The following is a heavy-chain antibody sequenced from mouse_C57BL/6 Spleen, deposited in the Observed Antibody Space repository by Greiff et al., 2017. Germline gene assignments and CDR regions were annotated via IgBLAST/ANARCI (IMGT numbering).Heavy chain of an antibody. CDR3: TRRGYYGSSYFDY. V-gene: IGHV1-5*01. J-gene: IGHJ2*01. D-gene: IGHD1-1*01. CDR2: IYPGNSDT. CDR1: GYTFTSYW. Sequence: VHVKQSGTVLARPGASVKMSCKTSGYTFTSYWMHWVKQRPGQGLEWIGAIYPGNSDTSYNQKFKGKAKLTAVTSASTAYMELSSLTNEDSAVYYCTRRGYYGSSYFDYWGQGTTLTVSS.